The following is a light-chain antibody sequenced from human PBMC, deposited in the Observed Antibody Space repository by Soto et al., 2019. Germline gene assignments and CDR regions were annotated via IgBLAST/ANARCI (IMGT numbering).Light chain of an antibody. CDR1: QSVSSC. J-gene: IGKJ4*01. CDR2: DAS. V-gene: IGKV3-11*01. CDR3: QQCSSWAFT. Sequence: EIVLTQSPATLSSSPGERATLSCRASQSVSSCVAWYQQKPGQAPRLLIYDASNRATGIPARFSGSGSGTDYTLTISSLEHDDFAGYYWQQCSSWAFTFGGGTKVEIK.